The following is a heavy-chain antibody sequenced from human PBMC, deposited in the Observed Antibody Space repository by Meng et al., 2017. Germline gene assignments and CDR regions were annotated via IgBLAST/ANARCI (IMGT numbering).Heavy chain of an antibody. Sequence: RLQLQGPGPGLGKPSETLSLTCTVSGGSISSSSYYWGWIRQPPGKGLEWIGSIYYSGSTYYNPSLKSRVTISVDTSKNQFSLKLSSVTAADTAVYYCAMIRIAAAVLDYWGQGTLVTVSS. J-gene: IGHJ4*02. CDR1: GGSISSSSYY. V-gene: IGHV4-39*06. D-gene: IGHD6-13*01. CDR3: AMIRIAAAVLDY. CDR2: IYYSGST.